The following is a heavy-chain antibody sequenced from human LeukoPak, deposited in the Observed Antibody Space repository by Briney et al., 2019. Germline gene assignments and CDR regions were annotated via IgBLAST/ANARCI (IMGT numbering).Heavy chain of an antibody. V-gene: IGHV4-39*07. J-gene: IGHJ4*02. Sequence: PSETLSLTCTVSGGSISSSSYYWGWIRRPPGKGLEWIGSIYYSGSTYYNPSLKSRVTISVDSSKNQFSLKLSSVTAADTAVYYCARDRYIAVAGNGRYFDYWGQGTLVTVSS. CDR1: GGSISSSSYY. D-gene: IGHD6-19*01. CDR2: IYYSGST. CDR3: ARDRYIAVAGNGRYFDY.